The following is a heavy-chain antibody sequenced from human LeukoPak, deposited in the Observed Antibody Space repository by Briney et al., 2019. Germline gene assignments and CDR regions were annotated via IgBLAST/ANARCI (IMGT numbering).Heavy chain of an antibody. D-gene: IGHD5-18*01. J-gene: IGHJ4*02. CDR3: ARDRGYNTPDY. CDR2: IKQDGSKI. Sequence: PGGSLRLSCAASGFTFSNSWMTWVRQAPGKGLEWVANIKQDGSKIFYVDSVKGRFTIPRDNAKNSLYLQMNTLRAEDTAVYYCARDRGYNTPDYWGQGILVTVSS. CDR1: GFTFSNSW. V-gene: IGHV3-7*03.